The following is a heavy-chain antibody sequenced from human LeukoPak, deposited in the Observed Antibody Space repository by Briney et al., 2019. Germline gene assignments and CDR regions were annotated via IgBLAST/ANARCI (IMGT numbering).Heavy chain of an antibody. Sequence: GRSLRLSCAAFGFTFSSYAMSWVRQAPGKGLEWVSAISGSGGSTYCADSVKGRFTISRDNSKNTLYLQMNSLRAEDTAVYYCAKDTDGGLAPDYWGQGTLVTVSS. CDR3: AKDTDGGLAPDY. D-gene: IGHD2-15*01. CDR1: GFTFSSYA. J-gene: IGHJ4*02. V-gene: IGHV3-23*01. CDR2: ISGSGGST.